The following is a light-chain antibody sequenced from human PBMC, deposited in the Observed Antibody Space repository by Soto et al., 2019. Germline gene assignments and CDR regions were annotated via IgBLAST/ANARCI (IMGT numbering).Light chain of an antibody. CDR1: SSDVGGYNY. CDR3: SSYTSSSTLV. J-gene: IGLJ3*02. CDR2: DVS. Sequence: QSALTQPASVSGSPGQSITISCTGTSSDVGGYNYVSWYQQHPGKAPKPMIYDVSNRPSGVSSRFSGSKSGNTASLTISVLQAEDEADYYCSSYTSSSTLVFGGGTQLTVL. V-gene: IGLV2-14*01.